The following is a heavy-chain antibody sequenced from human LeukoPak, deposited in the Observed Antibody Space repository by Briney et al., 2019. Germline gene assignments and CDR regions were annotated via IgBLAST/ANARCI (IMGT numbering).Heavy chain of an antibody. CDR1: GFTFSSYS. CDR3: AKHSVMVAGVLDAFDI. D-gene: IGHD6-19*01. V-gene: IGHV3-21*04. CDR2: ISSSTTNI. Sequence: GGSLRLSCAASGFTFSSYSMNWVRQAPGKGLEWVSSISSSTTNIYYADSVKGRFTISRDNSKNTLYLQMNSLRAEDTAVYYCAKHSVMVAGVLDAFDIWGQGTMVTVSS. J-gene: IGHJ3*02.